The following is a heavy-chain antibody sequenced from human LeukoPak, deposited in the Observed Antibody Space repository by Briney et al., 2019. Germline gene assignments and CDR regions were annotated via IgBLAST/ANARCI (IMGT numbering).Heavy chain of an antibody. CDR1: GGTFSSYA. V-gene: IGHV1-69*05. Sequence: ASVKVSCKASGGTFSSYAISWVRQAPGQGLEWMGGSVPIFGTANYAQKFQGRVTITTDESTSTAYMELSSLRSEDTAVYYCARSKSGYSFDYWGQGTLVTVSS. D-gene: IGHD5-18*01. CDR2: SVPIFGTA. CDR3: ARSKSGYSFDY. J-gene: IGHJ4*02.